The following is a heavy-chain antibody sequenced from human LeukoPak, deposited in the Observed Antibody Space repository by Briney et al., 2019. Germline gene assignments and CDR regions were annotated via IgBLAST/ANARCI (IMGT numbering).Heavy chain of an antibody. CDR1: GYSISSGYY. CDR3: ARAGYSGSLRGAFDI. CDR2: IYHSGST. V-gene: IGHV4-38-2*02. D-gene: IGHD1-26*01. Sequence: SETLSLTCTVSGYSISSGYYWGWIRQPPGKGLEWIGSIYHSGSTYYNPSLKSRVTTSVDTSKNQFSLKLTSVTAADTAVYYCARAGYSGSLRGAFDIWGQGTMVTVSS. J-gene: IGHJ3*02.